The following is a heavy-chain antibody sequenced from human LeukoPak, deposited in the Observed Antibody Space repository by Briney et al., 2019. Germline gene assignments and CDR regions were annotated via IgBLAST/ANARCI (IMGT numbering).Heavy chain of an antibody. J-gene: IGHJ4*02. D-gene: IGHD1-26*01. Sequence: ASVKVSCRASGYTFTSYGINWVRQAPGQWLESMGWISAYNGNTNYAQKLQGRVTMTTDTSTSTAYMELRSLRSDDTAVYYCARDLDQYSGRYGGFGHDFWGQGTLVTVSS. V-gene: IGHV1-18*01. CDR3: ARDLDQYSGRYGGFGHDF. CDR1: GYTFTSYG. CDR2: ISAYNGNT.